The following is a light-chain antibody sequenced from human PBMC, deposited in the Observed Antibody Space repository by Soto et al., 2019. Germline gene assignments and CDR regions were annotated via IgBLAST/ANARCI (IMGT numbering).Light chain of an antibody. CDR1: ISDVGGYNY. V-gene: IGLV2-14*01. J-gene: IGLJ2*01. Sequence: QSALTHPASVSGSPGQSITISCTGTISDVGGYNYVSWYQQFSGKAPTLIIYEVTNRPSGISNRFSGSKSGETASLTISGLRAEDEADYYCSAYRSGSTVVFGGGTMLTVL. CDR3: SAYRSGSTVV. CDR2: EVT.